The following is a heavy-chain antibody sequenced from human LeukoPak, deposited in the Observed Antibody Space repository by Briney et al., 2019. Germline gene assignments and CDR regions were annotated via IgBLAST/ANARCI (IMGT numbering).Heavy chain of an antibody. Sequence: SETLSLTCAVYGGSFSGYYWSWIRQPPGKGLEWIGEINHSGSTNYNPSLKSRVTISVDTSKNQFSLKLSSVTAADTAVYYCARGRQTYYYDSSGRAFDIWGQGTMDTVSS. V-gene: IGHV4-34*01. D-gene: IGHD3-22*01. CDR2: INHSGST. CDR1: GGSFSGYY. J-gene: IGHJ3*02. CDR3: ARGRQTYYYDSSGRAFDI.